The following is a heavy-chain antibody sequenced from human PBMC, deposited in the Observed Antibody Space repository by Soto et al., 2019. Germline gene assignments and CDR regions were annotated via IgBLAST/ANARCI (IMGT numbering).Heavy chain of an antibody. J-gene: IGHJ6*02. Sequence: GAAVKVSCKASGYTFTCYYMHGVRQATGQGLEWMGWISAYNGNTNYAQRLQGRVTMTTDTSTSTLYMELRSLRSDDTAVYYCARDVRGHYYYYGMDVWGQGTTVTVSS. CDR2: ISAYNGNT. CDR1: GYTFTCYY. D-gene: IGHD5-12*01. CDR3: ARDVRGHYYYYGMDV. V-gene: IGHV1-18*04.